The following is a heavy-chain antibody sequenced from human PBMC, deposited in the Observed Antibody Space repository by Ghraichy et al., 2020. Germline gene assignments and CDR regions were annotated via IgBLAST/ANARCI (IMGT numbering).Heavy chain of an antibody. V-gene: IGHV1-3*01. D-gene: IGHD1-20*01. J-gene: IGHJ6*02. CDR2: INAGNGDT. CDR3: ARGRGENNRHDPLRYSMDV. Sequence: ASVKVSCKASGYTFNNYGLHWVRQAPGQRLEWMGWINAGNGDTKYSEKFQGRATIIRDTSATTAYMDLSSLRSEDTAVYYCARGRGENNRHDPLRYSMDVWGQGTTVTVS. CDR1: GYTFNNYG.